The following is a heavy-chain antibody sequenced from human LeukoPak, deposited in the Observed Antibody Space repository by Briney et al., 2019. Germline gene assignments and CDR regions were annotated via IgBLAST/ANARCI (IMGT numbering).Heavy chain of an antibody. V-gene: IGHV3-73*01. CDR1: GLSFSGSA. D-gene: IGHD1-7*01. Sequence: GSLKLSCAASGLSFSGSAMHWVRQAPGKGLEWVGRIRSKANNYATAYAESVKGRFTISRDDSKNTAYLQMNSLKIEDTAVYYCTRLIGNYHYWGQGTLVTVSS. J-gene: IGHJ4*02. CDR2: IRSKANNYAT. CDR3: TRLIGNYHY.